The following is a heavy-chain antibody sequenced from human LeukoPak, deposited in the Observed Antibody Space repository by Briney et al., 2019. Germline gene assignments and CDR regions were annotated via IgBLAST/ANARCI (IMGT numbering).Heavy chain of an antibody. J-gene: IGHJ4*02. V-gene: IGHV3-53*01. CDR3: ARGPDGREFDY. CDR2: IYSGGST. Sequence: GGSLRLSCAASGFTFSSYAMNWVRQAPGKGLEWVSVIYSGGSTYYADSVKGRFTIPRDNSKNTLYLQMNSLRAEDTAVYYCARGPDGREFDYWGQGTLVTVSS. CDR1: GFTFSSYA. D-gene: IGHD1-26*01.